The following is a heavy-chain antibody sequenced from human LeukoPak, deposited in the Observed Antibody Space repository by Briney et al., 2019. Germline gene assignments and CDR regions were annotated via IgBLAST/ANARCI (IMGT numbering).Heavy chain of an antibody. J-gene: IGHJ4*02. CDR1: GYTFNSSY. CDR3: ARAYYESSAYRHAVYFDY. D-gene: IGHD3-22*01. CDR2: INPSDDST. Sequence: GASVKVSCKASGYTFNSSYMHWVRQAPGQGPEWMGIINPSDDSTRYAQKFQGRVTMTKDTSTNTIYMHLSSLSSDDTAVYYCARAYYESSAYRHAVYFDYWGQGTLVTVSS. V-gene: IGHV1-46*02.